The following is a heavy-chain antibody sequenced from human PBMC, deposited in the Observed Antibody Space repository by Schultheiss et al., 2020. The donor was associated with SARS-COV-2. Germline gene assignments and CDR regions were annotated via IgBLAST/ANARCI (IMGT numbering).Heavy chain of an antibody. V-gene: IGHV3-23*01. Sequence: GGSLRLSCAGFTFSSYVMSWVRQAPGKGLEWLSYISGSGSSIYYADSVKGRFTISRDNSKNTLYLQMNSLRAEDTAVYYCATGGVDFHFDPWGQGTLVTVSS. D-gene: IGHD5-12*01. CDR1: GFTFSSYV. CDR2: ISGSGSSI. CDR3: ATGGVDFHFDP. J-gene: IGHJ5*02.